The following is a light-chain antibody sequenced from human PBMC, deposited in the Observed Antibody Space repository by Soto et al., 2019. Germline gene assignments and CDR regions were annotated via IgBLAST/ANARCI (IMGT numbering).Light chain of an antibody. J-gene: IGKJ1*01. V-gene: IGKV1-5*01. Sequence: DIQMTQSPSTLSATAGDRVTITCRASQSISSWLAWYQHKPGKAPNLLIFDASTLESGVPSRFSGSGSGTTFTLTISSLQSDDFATYYCLQYNGYYRTFGQGTKVDI. CDR3: LQYNGYYRT. CDR2: DAS. CDR1: QSISSW.